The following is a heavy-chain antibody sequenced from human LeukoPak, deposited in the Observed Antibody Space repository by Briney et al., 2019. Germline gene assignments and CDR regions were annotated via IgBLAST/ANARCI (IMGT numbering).Heavy chain of an antibody. Sequence: GGSLRLSCAASGFTFSSYGMHWVRQAPGKGLEWVAVISYDGSNKYYADSVKGRFTISRDNAKNSLYLQMNSLRAEDTAVYYCARAPYSSGAYWGQGTLVTVSS. J-gene: IGHJ4*02. D-gene: IGHD6-19*01. V-gene: IGHV3-30*03. CDR1: GFTFSSYG. CDR3: ARAPYSSGAY. CDR2: ISYDGSNK.